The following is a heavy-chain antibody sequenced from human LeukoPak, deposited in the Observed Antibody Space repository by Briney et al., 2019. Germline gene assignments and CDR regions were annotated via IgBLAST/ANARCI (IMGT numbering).Heavy chain of an antibody. CDR1: GFTFSQYS. CDR2: ISSDGNDK. CDR3: GREGHYDILTGYSPVEYYYYFMDV. J-gene: IGHJ6*03. Sequence: PGGSLRLSCAASGFTFSQYSVHWVRQAPGKGLEWVGVISSDGNDKHHADSVKGRFTISTDNSRDTLYLEMSSLRPEDTAIHYCGREGHYDILTGYSPVEYYYYFMDVWGKGTTVTVSS. D-gene: IGHD3-9*01. V-gene: IGHV3-30*04.